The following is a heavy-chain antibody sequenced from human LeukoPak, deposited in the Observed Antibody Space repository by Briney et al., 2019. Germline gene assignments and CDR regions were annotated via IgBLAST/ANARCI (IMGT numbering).Heavy chain of an antibody. CDR3: ARSERIIMILGGAFDV. CDR2: IYYSGST. CDR1: GDSISSYY. V-gene: IGHV4-59*08. Sequence: PSETLSLTCTVSGDSISSYYWSWIRQPPGKGLEWIGYIYYSGSTNCNPSLKSRVTISVDTSKNQFSLKLSSVTAADTAVYFCARSERIIMILGGAFDVWGQGTMVTASS. J-gene: IGHJ3*01. D-gene: IGHD3-22*01.